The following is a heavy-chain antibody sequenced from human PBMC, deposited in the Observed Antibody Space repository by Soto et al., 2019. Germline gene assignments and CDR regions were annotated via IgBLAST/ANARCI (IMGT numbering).Heavy chain of an antibody. CDR1: GFTFSSYG. Sequence: GGSLRLSCAASGFTFSSYGMHWVRQAPGKGLEWVAVISYDGSNKYYADSVKGRFTISRDNSKNTLYLQMNSLRAEDTAVYYCAKGPDFDIVVVPAGFDPWGQGTLVTVSS. CDR3: AKGPDFDIVVVPAGFDP. J-gene: IGHJ5*02. CDR2: ISYDGSNK. V-gene: IGHV3-30*18. D-gene: IGHD2-2*01.